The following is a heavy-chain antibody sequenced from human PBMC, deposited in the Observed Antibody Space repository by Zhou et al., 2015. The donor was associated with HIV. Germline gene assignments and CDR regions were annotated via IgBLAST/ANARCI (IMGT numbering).Heavy chain of an antibody. CDR3: ARDQDEAATEKDGWAFDI. J-gene: IGHJ3*02. D-gene: IGHD6-13*01. CDR2: IIPIFGTA. V-gene: IGHV1-69*01. CDR1: GGTFSSYA. Sequence: QVQLVQSGAEVKKPGSSVKVSCKASGGTFSSYAISWVRQAPGQGLEWMGGIIPIFGTANYAQKFQGRVTITADESTSTAYMELSSLRSEDTAVYYCARDQDEAATEKDGWAFDIWGQGTMVTVSS.